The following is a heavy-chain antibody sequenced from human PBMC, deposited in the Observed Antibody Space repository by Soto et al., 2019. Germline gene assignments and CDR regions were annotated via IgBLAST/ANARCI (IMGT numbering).Heavy chain of an antibody. V-gene: IGHV3-74*01. CDR2: INGDGSIT. J-gene: IGHJ3*02. Sequence: EVPLVESGGGLVQPGGSLRLSCAVSGFTLSNYYMHWARQAPGKGLVWVSHINGDGSITNYADSVKGRFTISRDNAKNTLYLQMNSLRAEDTAVYYCARGGVPAALDMWGEGTMVPVSS. CDR3: ARGGVPAALDM. CDR1: GFTLSNYY. D-gene: IGHD3-10*01.